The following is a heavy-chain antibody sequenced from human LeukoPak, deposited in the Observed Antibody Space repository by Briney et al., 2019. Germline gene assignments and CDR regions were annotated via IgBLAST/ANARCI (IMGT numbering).Heavy chain of an antibody. CDR3: ARDFSGYDYNFDY. J-gene: IGHJ4*02. CDR2: ISSSSSYM. V-gene: IGHV3-21*01. CDR1: GFTFSTYT. Sequence: GGSLRLSCAASGFTFSTYTMNWVRQAPGKGLEWVSFISSSSSYMYYADSVRGRFTISRDNTKKSLYLQMNSLRAEDTAVYYCARDFSGYDYNFDYWGQGTLVTVSS. D-gene: IGHD5-12*01.